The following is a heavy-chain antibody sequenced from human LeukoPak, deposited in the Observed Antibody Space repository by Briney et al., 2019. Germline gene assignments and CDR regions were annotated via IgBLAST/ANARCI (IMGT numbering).Heavy chain of an antibody. Sequence: GGSLRLSCAASGFALNKYWMHWVRQAPGKGLVWVSRINGDGGTTSYADSVKGGFTISRDNAKTTLYLQMSSLRAEDTAVYYCATGNYYDSRGYYTLGHWGQGTLVTVSS. CDR2: INGDGGTT. D-gene: IGHD3-22*01. CDR3: ATGNYYDSRGYYTLGH. CDR1: GFALNKYW. J-gene: IGHJ4*02. V-gene: IGHV3-74*01.